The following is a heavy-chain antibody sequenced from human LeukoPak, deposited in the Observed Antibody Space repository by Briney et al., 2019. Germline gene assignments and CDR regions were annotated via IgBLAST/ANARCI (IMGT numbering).Heavy chain of an antibody. CDR3: AKDRSHELLIVFDY. CDR2: ISWNSGSI. V-gene: IGHV3-9*01. Sequence: GGSLGLSCAASGFTFDDYAMHWVRQAPGKGLEWVSGISWNSGSIGYADSVKGRFTISRDNAKNSLYLQMNSLRAEDTALYYCAKDRSHELLIVFDYWGQGTLVTVSS. D-gene: IGHD3-10*01. CDR1: GFTFDDYA. J-gene: IGHJ4*02.